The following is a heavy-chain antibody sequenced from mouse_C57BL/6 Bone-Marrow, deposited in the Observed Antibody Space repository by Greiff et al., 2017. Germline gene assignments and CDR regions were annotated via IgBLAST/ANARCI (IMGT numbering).Heavy chain of an antibody. D-gene: IGHD1-1*01. CDR2: IDPGSGST. CDR3: ARAYYGSREEAMDY. Sequence: VQLQQSGAELVKPGASVKISCKASGYTFTDYYINWVKQRPGQGLEWIGKIDPGSGSTYYNEKFKGKATLTVDKSSSTAYMQLSSLTSEGSAVYFCARAYYGSREEAMDYWDQGTSVTVSA. V-gene: IGHV1-77*01. CDR1: GYTFTDYY. J-gene: IGHJ4*01.